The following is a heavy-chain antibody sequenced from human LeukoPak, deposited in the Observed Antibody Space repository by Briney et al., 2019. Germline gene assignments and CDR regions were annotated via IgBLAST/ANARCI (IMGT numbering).Heavy chain of an antibody. CDR3: ARSPRAYDSSGYYFWYFDY. Sequence: PSETLSLTCTVSGDSISSYYWSWTRQPPGKGLEWIGYIYYSGSTNYNPSLKSRVTISVDTSKNQFSLKLSSVTAADTAVYYCARSPRAYDSSGYYFWYFDYWGQGTLVTVSS. CDR1: GDSISSYY. V-gene: IGHV4-59*01. D-gene: IGHD3-22*01. CDR2: IYYSGST. J-gene: IGHJ4*02.